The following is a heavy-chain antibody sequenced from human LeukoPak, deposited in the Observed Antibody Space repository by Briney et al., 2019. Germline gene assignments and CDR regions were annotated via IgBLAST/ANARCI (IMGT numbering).Heavy chain of an antibody. Sequence: GGSLRLSCAASGFTFSSYAMSWVRQAPGKGLEWVSAISGSGHSTYYADSVKGRFTISGDNSKNTLYLQMNSLRAEDTAIYYCAKVGIVGATKTYFDYWGQGTLVTVSS. J-gene: IGHJ4*02. D-gene: IGHD1-26*01. CDR2: ISGSGHST. CDR3: AKVGIVGATKTYFDY. CDR1: GFTFSSYA. V-gene: IGHV3-23*01.